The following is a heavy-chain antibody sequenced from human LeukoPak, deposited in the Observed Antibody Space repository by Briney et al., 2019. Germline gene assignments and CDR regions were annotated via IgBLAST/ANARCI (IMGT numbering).Heavy chain of an antibody. CDR3: ATSHSGSYNDAFDI. J-gene: IGHJ3*02. V-gene: IGHV1-8*01. CDR2: MNPNSGNT. D-gene: IGHD1-26*01. Sequence: GASVTVSCKASGYTFTSYDINWVRQATGQGLEWMGWMNPNSGNTGYAQKFQGRVTMTRNTSISTAYMELSSLRSEDTAVYYCATSHSGSYNDAFDIWGQGTMVTVSS. CDR1: GYTFTSYD.